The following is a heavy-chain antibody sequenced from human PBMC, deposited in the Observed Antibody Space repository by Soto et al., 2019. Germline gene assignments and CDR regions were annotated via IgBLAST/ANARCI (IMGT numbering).Heavy chain of an antibody. D-gene: IGHD6-6*01. CDR1: GYTFSSFG. CDR2: ISTYNGDT. CDR3: TRDSTSTLYGMDV. Sequence: ASVKVSCKASGYTFSSFGISWVRQAPGQGLEWMAWISTYNGDTNYAQKLQGRVTMTTDTSTTTAYMELRGLRSDDTAMYYCTRDSTSTLYGMDVWGQ. V-gene: IGHV1-18*01. J-gene: IGHJ6*02.